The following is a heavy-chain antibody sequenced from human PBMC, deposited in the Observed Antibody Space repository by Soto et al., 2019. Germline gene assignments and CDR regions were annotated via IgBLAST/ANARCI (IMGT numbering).Heavy chain of an antibody. Sequence: QVQLVESGGGVVQPGRSLRLSCAASGFTFSSYGFYWVRQAPGKGLEWVALISYDGSNKYHADSVKGRFTISRDNSKNTLYLQMNRLRAEDAAVYYCAKDRESGNGRNPLDFWGQGALVTVSS. CDR1: GFTFSSYG. J-gene: IGHJ4*02. V-gene: IGHV3-30*18. CDR3: AKDRESGNGRNPLDF. D-gene: IGHD3-10*01. CDR2: ISYDGSNK.